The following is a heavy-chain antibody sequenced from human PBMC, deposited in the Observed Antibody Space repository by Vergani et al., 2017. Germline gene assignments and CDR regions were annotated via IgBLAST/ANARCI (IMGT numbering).Heavy chain of an antibody. CDR3: ARDPRARPDP. Sequence: EVQLLESGGDLVQPGGSLRLSCAASGFTFSSYAMSWVRQAPGKGLEWVSAISGSGGSTYYADSVKGRFTISRDNAKNSLYLQMNSLRAEDTAVYYCARDPRARPDPWGQGTLVTVSS. V-gene: IGHV3-23*01. CDR2: ISGSGGST. CDR1: GFTFSSYA. J-gene: IGHJ5*02.